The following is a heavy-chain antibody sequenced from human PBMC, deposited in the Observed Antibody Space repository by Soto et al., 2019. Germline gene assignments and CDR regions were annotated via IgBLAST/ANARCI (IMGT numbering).Heavy chain of an antibody. CDR2: IIPIFGTA. CDR3: ARGYCSGGSCYSAGEYGMDV. J-gene: IGHJ6*02. V-gene: IGHV1-69*13. Sequence: SVKVSCKASGGTLSSYAISWVRQAPGQGLEWMGGIIPIFGTANYAQKFQGRATITADESTSTAYMELSSLRSEDTAVYYCARGYCSGGSCYSAGEYGMDVWGQGTTVTVSS. CDR1: GGTLSSYA. D-gene: IGHD2-15*01.